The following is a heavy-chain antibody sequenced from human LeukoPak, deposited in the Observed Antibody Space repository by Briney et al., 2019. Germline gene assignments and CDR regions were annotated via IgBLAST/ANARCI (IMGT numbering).Heavy chain of an antibody. V-gene: IGHV4-30-2*01. CDR2: IYHSGST. CDR3: ARASSPRGYSGYDFWVGQIPYYFDY. J-gene: IGHJ4*02. Sequence: SETLSLTCAVSGGSISSGGYSWSWVRQPRGEGVEWIEYIYHSGSTYYNPALKSRFTISVDRSKNQFSLKLSSVTAADTAVYYCARASSPRGYSGYDFWVGQIPYYFDYWGQGTLVTVSS. CDR1: GGSISSGGYS. D-gene: IGHD5-12*01.